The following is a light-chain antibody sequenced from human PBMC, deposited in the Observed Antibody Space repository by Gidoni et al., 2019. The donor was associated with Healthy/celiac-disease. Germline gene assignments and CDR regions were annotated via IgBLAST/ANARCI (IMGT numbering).Light chain of an antibody. V-gene: IGLV2-14*01. CDR1: SSDVGGYNY. J-gene: IGLJ2*01. CDR2: EVS. Sequence: QSALTQPAPVSGSPGQSITISCTATSSDVGGYNYVSWYQQHPGKAPKLMIYEVSNRPSGVSNRFSGSKSGNTASLTISGLQAEDEADYYCSSYTSSSTRVFGGGTKLTVL. CDR3: SSYTSSSTRV.